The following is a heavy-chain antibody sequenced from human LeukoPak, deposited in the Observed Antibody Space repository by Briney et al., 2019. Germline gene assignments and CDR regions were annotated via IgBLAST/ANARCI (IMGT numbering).Heavy chain of an antibody. CDR2: INPNSGGT. D-gene: IGHD3-22*01. V-gene: IGHV1-2*02. CDR3: VRNTYYFDNSAGAFDF. CDR1: GYTFTSYY. J-gene: IGHJ4*02. Sequence: ASVKVSCKASGYTFTSYYMHWVRQAPGQGLEWMGWINPNSGGTNYVQKFQGRITMTRDKSINTVYMELSRLRSDDTAVFYCVRNTYYFDNSAGAFDFWGQGTLVTVSS.